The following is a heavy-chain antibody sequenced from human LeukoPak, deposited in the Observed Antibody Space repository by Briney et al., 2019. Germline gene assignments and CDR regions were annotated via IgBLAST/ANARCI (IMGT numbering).Heavy chain of an antibody. V-gene: IGHV1-3*01. Sequence: ASVKVSCKTSGYTFSNSGLHWVRQAPGQSLEWMGWINAGNGNTKYSQKFQDRLTITRDTSASTVYMELSSLKSEDTAMYYCARGRGLIGTSRFDPWGQGTLVIVSS. D-gene: IGHD3-10*01. J-gene: IGHJ5*02. CDR3: ARGRGLIGTSRFDP. CDR1: GYTFSNSG. CDR2: INAGNGNT.